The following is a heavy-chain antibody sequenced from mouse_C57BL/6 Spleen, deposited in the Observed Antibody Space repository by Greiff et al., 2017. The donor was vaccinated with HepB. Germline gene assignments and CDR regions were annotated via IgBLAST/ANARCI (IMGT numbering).Heavy chain of an antibody. CDR3: ATVSAMDY. CDR2: IWSGGST. CDR1: GFSLTSYG. Sequence: VQGVESGPGLVQPSQSLSITCTVSGFSLTSYGVHWVRQSPGKGLEWLGVIWSGGSTDYNAAFISRLSISKDNSKSQVFFKMNSLHADDTAIYYCATVSAMDYWGQGTSVTVSS. J-gene: IGHJ4*01. V-gene: IGHV2-2*01. D-gene: IGHD1-1*01.